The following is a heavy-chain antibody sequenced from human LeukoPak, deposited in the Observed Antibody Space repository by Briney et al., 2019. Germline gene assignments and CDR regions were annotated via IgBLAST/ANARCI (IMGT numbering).Heavy chain of an antibody. J-gene: IGHJ5*02. CDR3: VRQPPGVYDTTQNWFDP. D-gene: IGHD3-22*01. Sequence: RGESLKISCKVSGYSFPSYWITWVRQVPGKGLEWMGRIAPSDSYTNYNPSFEGHVTMSVEKSITTAYLQWSSLKASDTAMYYCVRQPPGVYDTTQNWFDPWGQGTLVTVSS. V-gene: IGHV5-10-1*01. CDR2: IAPSDSYT. CDR1: GYSFPSYW.